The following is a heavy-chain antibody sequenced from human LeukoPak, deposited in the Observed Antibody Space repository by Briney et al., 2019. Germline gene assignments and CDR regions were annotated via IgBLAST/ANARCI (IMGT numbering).Heavy chain of an antibody. CDR3: ARVSPYSTSSLPFFDL. Sequence: GGSLRLSCAASGFTFSSYAMSWVRQAPGTGLEWVAAISASGASAWYADSVKGRFTISRDNSKNTLFLQMNTLRAEDTATFFCARVSPYSTSSLPFFDLWGQGTLVTVSS. D-gene: IGHD5-12*01. V-gene: IGHV3-23*01. J-gene: IGHJ4*02. CDR1: GFTFSSYA. CDR2: ISASGASA.